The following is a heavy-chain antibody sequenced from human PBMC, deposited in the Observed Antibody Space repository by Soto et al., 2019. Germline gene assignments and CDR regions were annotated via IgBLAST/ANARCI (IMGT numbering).Heavy chain of an antibody. J-gene: IGHJ4*02. D-gene: IGHD3-10*01. Sequence: QVHLVQAGSELKKPGSSVRVSCKASGDTFNFYTINWVRQAPGLGLEWMGRTNPILSMSNSALKFQGRLSISADKSTSTAYMDLRSLRSDDTAVYYCATSYGSGSPAFDYWGQGALATVSS. CDR3: ATSYGSGSPAFDY. CDR2: TNPILSMS. CDR1: GDTFNFYT. V-gene: IGHV1-69*02.